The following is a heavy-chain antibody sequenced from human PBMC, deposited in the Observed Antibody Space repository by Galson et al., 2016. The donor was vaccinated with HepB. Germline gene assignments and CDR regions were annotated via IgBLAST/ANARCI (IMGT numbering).Heavy chain of an antibody. Sequence: QSGTAAKKPGESLTIPCKASGYNFTTYWIGWVRQMPGKGLEWMGIIHPSDSDTRYSPSFQGQVTISADKAISTAHLQWSSLKASDTGIYDCARRLGSSTRDNYIDYWGQGTRVTVSS. CDR1: GYNFTTYW. CDR3: ARRLGSSTRDNYIDY. D-gene: IGHD1-26*01. V-gene: IGHV5-51*03. CDR2: IHPSDSDT. J-gene: IGHJ4*02.